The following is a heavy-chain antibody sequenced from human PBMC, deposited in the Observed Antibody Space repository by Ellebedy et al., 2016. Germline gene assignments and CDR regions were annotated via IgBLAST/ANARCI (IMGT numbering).Heavy chain of an antibody. D-gene: IGHD4-17*01. V-gene: IGHV2-5*01. CDR3: AYRTTMTADDY. J-gene: IGHJ4*02. CDR1: GFSLTTSAVV. Sequence: SGPTLVKPTQTLTLTCTFSGFSLTTSAVVVGWIRQPPGKALEWLAFTYGNDDKRYSPSLRSRLSITRDTSKNHVVLTMTNMDPVDTGTYYCAYRTTMTADDYWGQGTLVTVSS. CDR2: TYGNDDK.